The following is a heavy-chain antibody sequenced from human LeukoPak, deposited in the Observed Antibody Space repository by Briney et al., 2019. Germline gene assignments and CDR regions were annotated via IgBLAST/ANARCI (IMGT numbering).Heavy chain of an antibody. J-gene: IGHJ6*02. V-gene: IGHV3-74*01. CDR2: INGDGSST. CDR1: GFTFSNYW. Sequence: GGSLRLSCAALGFTFSNYWMHWVRQAPGKGLVWVSRINGDGSSTGDADSVKGRFIISRDNAKNTLYLQMNSLRVEDTAVYYCTRIPYSSAYPYYYYAMDVWGQGTTVTVSS. D-gene: IGHD5-18*01. CDR3: TRIPYSSAYPYYYYAMDV.